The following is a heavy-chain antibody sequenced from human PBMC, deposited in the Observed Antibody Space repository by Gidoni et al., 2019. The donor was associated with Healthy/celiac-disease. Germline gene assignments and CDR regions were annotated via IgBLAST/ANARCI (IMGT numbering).Heavy chain of an antibody. Sequence: EVQLVESGGGLVQPGGYLRLSCAAPGFTVSSNYMSWVRQAPGKGLEWVSVIYSGGSTYYADSVKGRFTISRENSKNTLYLQMNSLRAEDTAVYYCARGGGYRKEAFDIWGQGTMVTVSS. J-gene: IGHJ3*02. CDR2: IYSGGST. CDR1: GFTVSSNY. CDR3: ARGGGYRKEAFDI. D-gene: IGHD2-15*01. V-gene: IGHV3-66*01.